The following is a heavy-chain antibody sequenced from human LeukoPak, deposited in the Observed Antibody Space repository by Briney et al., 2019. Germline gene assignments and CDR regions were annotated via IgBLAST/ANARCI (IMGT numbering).Heavy chain of an antibody. CDR2: TSTSGGSA. CDR3: ARYSGSYYYPPAWDL. Sequence: GGSLRLSCAASGFTFSNNAMSWVRQAPGKGLEWVSATSTSGGSAYYADSVKGRFTITRDNSKNTLYLQMDSLRADDTAVYYCARYSGSYYYPPAWDLWGQGTLVTVSS. J-gene: IGHJ4*02. V-gene: IGHV3-23*01. D-gene: IGHD1-26*01. CDR1: GFTFSNNA.